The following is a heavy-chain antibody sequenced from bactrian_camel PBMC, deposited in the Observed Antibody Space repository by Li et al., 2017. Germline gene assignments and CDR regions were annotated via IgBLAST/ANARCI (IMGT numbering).Heavy chain of an antibody. V-gene: IGHV3S1*01. CDR2: IGQRDATT. Sequence: VQLVESGGGSVQAGGSLRLSCVVSGFTLGSAWMYWVRQAPGNEREGIAAIGQRDATTYAESVKGRFTISRDNAGNSLFLHMTNLKPEDTAMYYCAASASLILTPRFYRFESSDYPYRGQGTQVTVS. CDR3: AASASLILTPRFYRFESSDYPY. D-gene: IGHD4*01. CDR1: GFTLGSAW. J-gene: IGHJ4*01.